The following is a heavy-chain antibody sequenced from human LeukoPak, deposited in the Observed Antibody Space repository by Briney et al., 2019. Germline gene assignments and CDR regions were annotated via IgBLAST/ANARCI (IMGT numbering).Heavy chain of an antibody. Sequence: GGSLRLSCAASGFTFSSYAMHWVRQAPGKGLEWVAVISYDGSNKYYADSVKGRFTISRDNSKNTLYLQMNSLRAEDTAVYYCARVGGYDYNYYGMDVWGQGTTVTVSS. D-gene: IGHD5-12*01. J-gene: IGHJ6*02. V-gene: IGHV3-30-3*01. CDR2: ISYDGSNK. CDR3: ARVGGYDYNYYGMDV. CDR1: GFTFSSYA.